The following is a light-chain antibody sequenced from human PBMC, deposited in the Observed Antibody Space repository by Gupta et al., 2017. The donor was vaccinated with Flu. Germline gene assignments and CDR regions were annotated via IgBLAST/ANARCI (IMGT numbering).Light chain of an antibody. CDR2: DAS. CDR1: QSVSSY. CDR3: QQRSNWPWT. Sequence: EIVLTQSPATPSLSPGERATLACRASQSVSSYLAWYQQKPGQAPRLLIYDASNRATGIPARFSGSGSGTDFTLNISSLEPEDFAVYYCQQRSNWPWTFGQGTKVEIK. V-gene: IGKV3-11*01. J-gene: IGKJ1*01.